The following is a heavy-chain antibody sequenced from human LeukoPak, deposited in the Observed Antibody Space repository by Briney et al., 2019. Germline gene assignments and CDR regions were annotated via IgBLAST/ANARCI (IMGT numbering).Heavy chain of an antibody. Sequence: GGSLRLSCAASGFTFSNAWMSWVRQAPGKGLEWVANIKQDGSEKYYVDSVKGRFTISRDNAKNSLYLQMNSLRAEDTAVYYCARDRPVSGRDSYKGYYYGMDVWGQGTTVTVSS. CDR2: IKQDGSEK. CDR1: GFTFSNAW. J-gene: IGHJ6*02. V-gene: IGHV3-7*01. CDR3: ARDRPVSGRDSYKGYYYGMDV. D-gene: IGHD5-24*01.